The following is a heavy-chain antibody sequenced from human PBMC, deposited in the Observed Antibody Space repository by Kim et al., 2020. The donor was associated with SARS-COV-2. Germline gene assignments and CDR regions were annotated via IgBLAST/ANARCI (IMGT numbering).Heavy chain of an antibody. J-gene: IGHJ4*02. Sequence: GGSLRLSCAASGFTFSDYYMSWIRQAPGKGLEWVSYISSSGSTIYYADSVKGRFTISRDNAKNSLYLQMNSLRAEDTAVYYCASAWSRGIAAAGTEFDYWGQGTLVTVSS. CDR1: GFTFSDYY. CDR3: ASAWSRGIAAAGTEFDY. V-gene: IGHV3-11*04. D-gene: IGHD6-13*01. CDR2: ISSSGSTI.